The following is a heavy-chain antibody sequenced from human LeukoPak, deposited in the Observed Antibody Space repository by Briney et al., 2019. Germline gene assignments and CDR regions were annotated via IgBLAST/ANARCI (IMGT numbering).Heavy chain of an antibody. CDR1: GGSFSGYY. V-gene: IGHV4-34*01. Sequence: PSETLSLTCAVYGGSFSGYYWSWIRQPPGKGLEWIGEINHSGSTNYNPSLKSRVTISVDTSKNQFSLKLSSVTAADTAVYYCARGRVNNPLDIWGQGTMVTVSS. D-gene: IGHD1-14*01. CDR3: ARGRVNNPLDI. J-gene: IGHJ3*02. CDR2: INHSGST.